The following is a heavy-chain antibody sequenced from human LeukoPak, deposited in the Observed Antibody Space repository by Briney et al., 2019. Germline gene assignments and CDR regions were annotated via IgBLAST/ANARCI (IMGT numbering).Heavy chain of an antibody. CDR2: ISYDGSNK. CDR1: GFTFSSYA. Sequence: GGSLRLSCAASGFTFSSYAMHWVRQAPGKGLEWVAVISYDGSNKYYADSVKGRFTISRDNSKNTLYLQMNSLRAEDTAVYYCASSSGSDHWGQRTLVTVSS. D-gene: IGHD6-19*01. J-gene: IGHJ4*02. CDR3: ASSSGSDH. V-gene: IGHV3-30-3*01.